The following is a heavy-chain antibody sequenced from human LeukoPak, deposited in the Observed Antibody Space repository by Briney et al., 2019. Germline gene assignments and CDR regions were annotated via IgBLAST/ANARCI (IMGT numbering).Heavy chain of an antibody. J-gene: IGHJ4*02. D-gene: IGHD5-18*01. CDR3: ATLVRRVDTAMVDLDY. CDR2: FDPEDGET. CDR1: GYTLTELS. Sequence: ASVKVSCKVSGYTLTELSMHWVRQAPGKGLEWMGGFDPEDGETIYAQKFQGRVTMTEDTSTDTAYMELSSLRSEDTAVYYCATLVRRVDTAMVDLDYWGQGTLVTVSS. V-gene: IGHV1-24*01.